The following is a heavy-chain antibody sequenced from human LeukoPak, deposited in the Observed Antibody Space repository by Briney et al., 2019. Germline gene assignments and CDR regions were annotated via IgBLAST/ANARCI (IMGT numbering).Heavy chain of an antibody. V-gene: IGHV1-18*01. J-gene: IGHJ6*03. CDR2: ISAYNGNT. CDR1: GYTFTSYG. CDR3: ARANPHLASRYCSSTSCFTSASMDV. Sequence: ASVKVSCKASGYTFTSYGISWVRQAPGQGLEWMGWISAYNGNTNYAQKLQGRVTMTTDTSTSTAYMELRSLRSDDTAVYYCARANPHLASRYCSSTSCFTSASMDVWGKGTTVTVSS. D-gene: IGHD2-2*01.